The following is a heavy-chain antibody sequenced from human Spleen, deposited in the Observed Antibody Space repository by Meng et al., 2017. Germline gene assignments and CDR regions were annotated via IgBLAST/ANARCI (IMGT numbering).Heavy chain of an antibody. D-gene: IGHD4-11*01. V-gene: IGHV4-34*01. CDR2: INHSGST. CDR1: GGSFSDYY. CDR3: ARGPTTMAHDFDY. Sequence: QLEGPDPGLVKPSETLSLPCVVSGGSFSDYYWSWIRQPPGKGLEWIGEINHSGSTNYNPSLESRATISVDTSQNNLSLKLSSVTAADSAVYYCARGPTTMAHDFDYWGQGTLVTVSS. J-gene: IGHJ4*02.